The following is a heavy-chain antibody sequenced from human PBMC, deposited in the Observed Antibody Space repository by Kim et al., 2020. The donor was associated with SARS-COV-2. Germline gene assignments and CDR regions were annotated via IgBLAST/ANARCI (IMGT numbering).Heavy chain of an antibody. V-gene: IGHV4-34*01. CDR1: GGSFSGYY. CDR2: INHSGST. CDR3: ARGPRVLGRCSGGSCCFDY. Sequence: SETLSLTCAVYGGSFSGYYWSWIRQPPGKGLEWIGEINHSGSTNYNPSLKSRVTISVDTSKNQFSLKLSSVTAADTAVYYCARGPRVLGRCSGGSCCFDYGGQGNLGSVSS. J-gene: IGHJ4*02. D-gene: IGHD2-15*01.